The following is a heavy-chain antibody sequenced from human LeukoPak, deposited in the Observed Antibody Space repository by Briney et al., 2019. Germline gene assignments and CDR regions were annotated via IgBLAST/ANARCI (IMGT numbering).Heavy chain of an antibody. J-gene: IGHJ6*02. CDR2: ISAYNGNT. CDR3: ARGSCSSTSCFMDV. CDR1: GYTFTSYG. D-gene: IGHD2-2*01. Sequence: ASVKVSCKTSGYTFTSYGISWVRQAPGQGLEWMGWISAYNGNTNYAQKLQGRVTMATDTSTSTAYMELRSLRSDDTAVYYCARGSCSSTSCFMDVWGQGTTVTVSS. V-gene: IGHV1-18*01.